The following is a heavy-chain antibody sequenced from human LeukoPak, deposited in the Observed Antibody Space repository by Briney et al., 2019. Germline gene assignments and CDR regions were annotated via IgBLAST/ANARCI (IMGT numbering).Heavy chain of an antibody. CDR2: INPSGGST. CDR3: ATRDADYEYYFDY. Sequence: GASVKVSCKASGYTFTSYYMHWVRQAPGQGLEWMGIINPSGGSTSYAQNFQDRVTITADESTSTVYMEMRSLTSEDTAIFYCATRDADYEYYFDYWGQGTLVTVSS. CDR1: GYTFTSYY. D-gene: IGHD4-17*01. V-gene: IGHV1-46*01. J-gene: IGHJ4*02.